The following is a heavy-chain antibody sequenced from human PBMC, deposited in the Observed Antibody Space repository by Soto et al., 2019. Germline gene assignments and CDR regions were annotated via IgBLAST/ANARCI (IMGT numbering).Heavy chain of an antibody. CDR2: INHSGSN. CDR3: ARGRRAVTTRRYDYGMDV. CDR1: GGSFSGYY. D-gene: IGHD4-17*01. V-gene: IGHV4-34*01. J-gene: IGHJ6*02. Sequence: QVQLQQWGAGLLKPSETLSLTCAVYGGSFSGYYWSWIRQPPGKGLEWIGEINHSGSNNYNPSLKRRCTISEDPSKNQFSLKLSSVTAADTAVYYCARGRRAVTTRRYDYGMDVWGQGTTVTVSS.